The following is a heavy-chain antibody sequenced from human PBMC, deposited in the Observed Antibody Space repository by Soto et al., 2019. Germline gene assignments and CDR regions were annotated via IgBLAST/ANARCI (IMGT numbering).Heavy chain of an antibody. CDR2: TGNKANTYTT. Sequence: EVQLVESGGGLVQPGGSLRLSCAVSGFTFSDHYMDWVRQAPGKGLEWVGRTGNKANTYTTEYAASVKGRFTISRDDSKNSLYLQMNSLKTEDTAVYYCARLERRSYYFDYWGQGTLVTVSS. CDR1: GFTFSDHY. V-gene: IGHV3-72*01. CDR3: ARLERRSYYFDY. D-gene: IGHD1-1*01. J-gene: IGHJ4*02.